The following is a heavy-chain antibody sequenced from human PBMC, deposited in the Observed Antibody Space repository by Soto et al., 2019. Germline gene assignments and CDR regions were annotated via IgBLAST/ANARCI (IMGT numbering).Heavy chain of an antibody. CDR1: GFTFSSYG. Sequence: PGGSLRLSCAASGFTFSSYGMHWVRQAPGKGLEWVAVISYDGSNKYYADSVKGRFTISRDNSKNTLYLQMNSLRAEDTAVYYCAPRGSYNDYWGQGTLVTVSS. CDR2: ISYDGSNK. V-gene: IGHV3-30*03. D-gene: IGHD3-16*01. CDR3: APRGSYNDY. J-gene: IGHJ4*02.